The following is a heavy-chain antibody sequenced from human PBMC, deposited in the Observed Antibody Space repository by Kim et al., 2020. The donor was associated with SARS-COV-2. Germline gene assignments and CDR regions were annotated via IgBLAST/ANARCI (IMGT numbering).Heavy chain of an antibody. Sequence: SVKVSCKASGGTFSSYAISWVRQAPGQGREWVGGIMPIFGTANYAHKFQGSVTITADESTSKAYMELSSLISEDTAVYYCAVAPPQNDYGDYGDAFDCWGQGTMVTVSS. CDR1: GGTFSSYA. J-gene: IGHJ3*01. V-gene: IGHV1-69*13. CDR2: IMPIFGTA. D-gene: IGHD4-17*01. CDR3: AVAPPQNDYGDYGDAFDC.